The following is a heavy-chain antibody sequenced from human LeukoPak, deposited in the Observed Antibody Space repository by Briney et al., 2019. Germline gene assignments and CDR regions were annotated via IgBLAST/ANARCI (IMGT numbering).Heavy chain of an antibody. J-gene: IGHJ4*02. D-gene: IGHD3-22*01. Sequence: SGGSLRLSCEASGFTFSSFGMHWVRQAPGKGLEWVAVIPNDRRNNYYAESVKGRFTISRDNSKNTLYLQMNSLRTEDTAVYYCATSRDFYDTSGYYPYYFDCWGQGTLVTVSS. CDR3: ATSRDFYDTSGYYPYYFDC. CDR1: GFTFSSFG. V-gene: IGHV3-30*02. CDR2: IPNDRRNN.